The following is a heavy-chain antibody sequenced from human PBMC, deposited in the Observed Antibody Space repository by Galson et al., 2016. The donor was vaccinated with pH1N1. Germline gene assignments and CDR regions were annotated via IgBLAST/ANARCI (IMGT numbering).Heavy chain of an antibody. D-gene: IGHD2-2*01. J-gene: IGHJ3*01. CDR3: ARDEGPTRSRGALDL. CDR1: GFTVSTYY. V-gene: IGHV3-53*01. Sequence: SLRLSCAASGFTVSTYYMSWIRQAPGKGLDWVSVIYTGGDSYYADSEKGRFTLYRDNSKNTLWLQMNSLRAEDTAVYYCARDEGPTRSRGALDLWGQGTMVTVSS. CDR2: IYTGGDS.